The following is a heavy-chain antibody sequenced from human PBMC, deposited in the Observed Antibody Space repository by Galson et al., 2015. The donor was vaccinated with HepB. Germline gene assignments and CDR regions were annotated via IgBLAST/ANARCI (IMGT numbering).Heavy chain of an antibody. D-gene: IGHD6-19*01. CDR1: GFTFTSYA. CDR3: AREGAGDESSSGPVY. Sequence: SLRLSCAASGFTFTSYAMHWVRQAPGKGLEWVAVISYDGSNEYYADSVKGRFTISRDNSKNIMYLQMNSLRAEDTAVYYCAREGAGDESSSGPVYWGQGTLVTVSS. J-gene: IGHJ4*02. CDR2: ISYDGSNE. V-gene: IGHV3-30-3*01.